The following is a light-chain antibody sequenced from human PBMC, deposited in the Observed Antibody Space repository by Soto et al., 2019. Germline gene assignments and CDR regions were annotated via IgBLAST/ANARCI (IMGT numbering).Light chain of an antibody. CDR2: LNSDGSH. Sequence: QSVLTQSPSASASLGASVKLTCTLSSGHSDYYIALHQQQPEKGPRYLMKLNSDGSHSKWDGIPHRFSGSSSEAERYLTIASHQSEEEADYYCPNWGTGLWVFGGGTKLTVL. J-gene: IGLJ3*02. CDR3: PNWGTGLWV. V-gene: IGLV4-69*01. CDR1: SGHSDYY.